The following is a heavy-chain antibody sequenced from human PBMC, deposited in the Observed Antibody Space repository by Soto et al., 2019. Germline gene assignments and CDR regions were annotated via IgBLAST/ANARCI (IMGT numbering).Heavy chain of an antibody. Sequence: QVQLVQSGAEVKKPGASVKVSCKASGYTFTSYYMHWVRQAPGQGLDCMGIINPSGGSTSYAQKFQGRVTMTTDTSTSTVYMELSSLRSEDTAVYYCARDHGMIDIWGQGTMVTVSS. CDR1: GYTFTSYY. CDR3: ARDHGMIDI. CDR2: INPSGGST. J-gene: IGHJ3*02. D-gene: IGHD3-16*01. V-gene: IGHV1-46*01.